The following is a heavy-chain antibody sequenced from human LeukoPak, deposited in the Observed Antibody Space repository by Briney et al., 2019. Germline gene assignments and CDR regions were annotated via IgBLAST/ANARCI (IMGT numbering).Heavy chain of an antibody. D-gene: IGHD6-13*01. CDR3: ARWDGYSSSPDY. CDR1: GYTFTGFY. Sequence: SVKVSCKASGYTFTGFYKHWLRQAPGQGLEWMGWINPNSADTGYAQKFLGRVTMTRDMSISTIYMELTRLRSDDTALYYCARWDGYSSSPDYWGQGTLVTVSS. V-gene: IGHV1-2*02. J-gene: IGHJ4*02. CDR2: INPNSADT.